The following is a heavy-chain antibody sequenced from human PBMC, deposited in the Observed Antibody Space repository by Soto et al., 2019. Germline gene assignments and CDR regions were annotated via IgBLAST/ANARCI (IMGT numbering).Heavy chain of an antibody. CDR2: FDPEDGET. CDR3: ATDSGSLGGFDY. Sequence: GASVKVSCKVSGYTLTELSMHWVRQAPGKGLEWMGGFDPEDGETIYAQKFQGRVTMTEDKSTDTAYMELSSLRSEDTAVYYCATDSGSLGGFDYWGQGTLVTAPQ. D-gene: IGHD1-26*01. V-gene: IGHV1-24*01. CDR1: GYTLTELS. J-gene: IGHJ4*02.